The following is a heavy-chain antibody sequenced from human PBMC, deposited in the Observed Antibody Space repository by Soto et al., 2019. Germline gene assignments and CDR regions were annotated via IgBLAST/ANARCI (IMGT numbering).Heavy chain of an antibody. V-gene: IGHV4-31*03. CDR2: IYYSGST. CDR1: GGSISSSSYY. Sequence: SETLSLTCTVSGGSISSSSYYWGWIRQPPGKGLEWIGYIYYSGSTYYNPSLKSRVTISVDTSKNQFSLKLSSVTAADTAVYYCARGLRHYDFWSGYYNNWFDPWGQGALVTVSS. D-gene: IGHD3-3*01. CDR3: ARGLRHYDFWSGYYNNWFDP. J-gene: IGHJ5*02.